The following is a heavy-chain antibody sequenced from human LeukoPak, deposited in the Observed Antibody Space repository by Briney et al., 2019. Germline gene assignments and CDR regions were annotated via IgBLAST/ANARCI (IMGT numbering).Heavy chain of an antibody. V-gene: IGHV3-23*01. D-gene: IGHD2-15*01. CDR3: AKAVEDCSGGSCPYGMDV. CDR2: ISGSGGST. CDR1: GFTFSSYA. Sequence: PGGSLRLSCAASGFTFSSYAMSWVRQAPGKGLEWVPAISGSGGSTYYADSVKGRFTISRDNSKNTLYLQMNSLRAEDTAVYYCAKAVEDCSGGSCPYGMDVWGQGTTVTVSS. J-gene: IGHJ6*02.